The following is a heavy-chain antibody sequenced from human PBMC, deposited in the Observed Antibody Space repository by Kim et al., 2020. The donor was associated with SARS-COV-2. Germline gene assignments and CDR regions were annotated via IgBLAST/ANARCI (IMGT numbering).Heavy chain of an antibody. CDR2: IYYSGST. Sequence: SETLSLTCTVSGGSISSSSYYWGWIRQPPGKGLEWIGSIYYSGSTYYNPSLKSRVTISVDTSKNQFSLKLSSVTAADTAVYYCATYHLQEIWFGVNWFDPWGQGTLVTVSS. V-gene: IGHV4-39*07. CDR3: ATYHLQEIWFGVNWFDP. J-gene: IGHJ5*02. D-gene: IGHD3-10*01. CDR1: GGSISSSSYY.